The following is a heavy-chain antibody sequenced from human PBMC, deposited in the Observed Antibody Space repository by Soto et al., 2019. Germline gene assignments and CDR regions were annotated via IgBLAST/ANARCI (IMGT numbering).Heavy chain of an antibody. V-gene: IGHV4-30-4*01. CDR1: GGSISGGVHS. CDR2: IFDGGST. D-gene: IGHD2-8*01. CDR3: AREIMPLTNDWYFDL. Sequence: QVQLQESGPGLVKPSETLSLTCTVSGGSISGGVHSWSWIRQPPGKGLEWIGHIFDGGSTYYNPSLKSRLSISVDTSKTKFSLRLSSVTAADTAVYYCAREIMPLTNDWYFDLWGRGTLVTVSS. J-gene: IGHJ2*01.